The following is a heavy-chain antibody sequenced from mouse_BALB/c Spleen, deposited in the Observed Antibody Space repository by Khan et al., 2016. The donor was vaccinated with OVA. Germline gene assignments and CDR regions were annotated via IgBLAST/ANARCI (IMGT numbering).Heavy chain of an antibody. CDR1: GYSFTGYF. CDR3: ARKNGSDFDY. J-gene: IGHJ2*01. CDR2: INPHIGET. Sequence: EVQLQESGPELVKPGASVKISCKASGYSFTGYFMNWVMQSHGKSLEWIGRINPHIGETLYNQKFKGKATLTVDESSRTAHMEHLSLASEDAAVYYCARKNGSDFDYWGQGTTLTVSS. D-gene: IGHD1-1*01. V-gene: IGHV1-20*02.